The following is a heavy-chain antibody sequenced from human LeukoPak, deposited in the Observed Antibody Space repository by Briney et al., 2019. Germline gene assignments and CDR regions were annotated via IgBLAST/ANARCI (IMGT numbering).Heavy chain of an antibody. CDR2: ISYDGSNN. D-gene: IGHD6-19*01. Sequence: GGSLRLSCAASGFTFSNYGMHWVRQAPGKGLGGVLLISYDGSNNYYADSVKGRFIISRDNSKNTLFLQMNSLRVEDTAVYYCARGDCLSGWPRQFDPWGQGTLVTVSS. CDR3: ARGDCLSGWPRQFDP. V-gene: IGHV3-30*03. J-gene: IGHJ5*02. CDR1: GFTFSNYG.